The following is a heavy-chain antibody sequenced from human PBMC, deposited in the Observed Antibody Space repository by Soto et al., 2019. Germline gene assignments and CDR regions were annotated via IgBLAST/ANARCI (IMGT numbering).Heavy chain of an antibody. V-gene: IGHV1-2*04. J-gene: IGHJ4*02. CDR2: INPNSGGT. CDR1: GYTFTDYY. D-gene: IGHD2-15*01. CDR3: ATSHRRDRAAPDFDF. Sequence: ASVKVSCKSSGYTFTDYYIHWVRQAPGQGLEWMGWINPNSGGTNYAQKFQGWVTMTRDTPISTAYVELSRLRSDDTAVYYCATSHRRDRAAPDFDFWGQGTLVTVSS.